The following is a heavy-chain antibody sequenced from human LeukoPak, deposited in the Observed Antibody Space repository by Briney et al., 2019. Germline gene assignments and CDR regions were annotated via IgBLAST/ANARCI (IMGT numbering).Heavy chain of an antibody. J-gene: IGHJ4*02. CDR2: IKQDGSEK. D-gene: IGHD6-19*01. Sequence: PGGSLRLSCAASGFTFSDYGMHWVRQAPGKGLEWVANIKQDGSEKYYVDSVKGRFTISRDNAKNSLYLQMNSLRAEDTAVYYCARDSSGWYYYFDYWGQGTLVTVSS. CDR3: ARDSSGWYYYFDY. V-gene: IGHV3-7*01. CDR1: GFTFSDYG.